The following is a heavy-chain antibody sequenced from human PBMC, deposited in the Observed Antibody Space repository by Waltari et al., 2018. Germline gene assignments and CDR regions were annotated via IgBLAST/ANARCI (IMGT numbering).Heavy chain of an antibody. Sequence: QVEEFGGGVVQPGGSLRLSCVASGYPFNNYGMHWVRQAPGKGLGGLAVSSSDGSGKYYADSVKGRFTMSRDNSKNTVYLQMNSLRPEDTAVYYCAKAGGIHNYPLDPWGQGTLVTVSS. CDR1: GYPFNNYG. D-gene: IGHD1-26*01. CDR3: AKAGGIHNYPLDP. V-gene: IGHV3-30*18. J-gene: IGHJ5*02. CDR2: SSSDGSGK.